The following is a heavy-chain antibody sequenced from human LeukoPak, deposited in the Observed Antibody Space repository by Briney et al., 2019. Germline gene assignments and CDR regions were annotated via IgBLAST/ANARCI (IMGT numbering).Heavy chain of an antibody. CDR2: INWNGGST. CDR1: GFTFADYG. D-gene: IGHD6-19*01. CDR3: AGGTGIAVAASGY. Sequence: GSLRLSCAASGFTFADYGMSWVRQAPGQGLEWVCGINWNGGSTGYADSLKGRFTISRDNAKNSLYLQMISLRAEDTALYYCAGGTGIAVAASGYWGQGTLVTVSS. J-gene: IGHJ4*02. V-gene: IGHV3-20*04.